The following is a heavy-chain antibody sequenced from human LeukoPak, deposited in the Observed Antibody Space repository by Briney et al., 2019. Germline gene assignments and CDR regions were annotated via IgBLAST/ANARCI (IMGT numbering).Heavy chain of an antibody. J-gene: IGHJ4*02. V-gene: IGHV4-39*01. CDR2: IYYSGST. CDR1: GGSISSSSYY. D-gene: IGHD3-9*01. Sequence: PSETLSLTCTVSGGSISSSSYYWGWIHQPPGKGLEWIGSIYYSGSTYYNPSLKSRVTISVDTSKNQFSLKLSSVTAADTAVYYCARKYYDILTGYPHFDYWGQGTLVTVSS. CDR3: ARKYYDILTGYPHFDY.